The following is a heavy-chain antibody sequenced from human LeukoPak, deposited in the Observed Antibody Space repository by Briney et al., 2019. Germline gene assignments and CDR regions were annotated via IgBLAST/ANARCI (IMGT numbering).Heavy chain of an antibody. Sequence: PGGSLRLSCAASGFTFDDYAMHWVRQAPGKGLEWVSLISGDGGSTYYADSVKGRFTISRDNSKNSLYLQMNSLRTEDTALYYCAEVIAAAGTSGLYYCYGMDVWGQGTTVTVSS. D-gene: IGHD6-13*01. V-gene: IGHV3-43*02. CDR1: GFTFDDYA. CDR2: ISGDGGST. CDR3: AEVIAAAGTSGLYYCYGMDV. J-gene: IGHJ6*02.